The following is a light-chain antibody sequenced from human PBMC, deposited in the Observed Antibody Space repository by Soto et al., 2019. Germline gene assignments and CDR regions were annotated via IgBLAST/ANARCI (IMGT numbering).Light chain of an antibody. CDR1: QTISSW. CDR3: QQSYSTPET. Sequence: DIQMTQYPSSLSASVGDRVTITCRASQTISSWLAWYQQKPGKAPKLLIYKASTLKSGVPSRFSGSGSGTDFTLTISSLQPEDFATYYCQQSYSTPETFGQGTKVDI. V-gene: IGKV1-5*03. CDR2: KAS. J-gene: IGKJ1*01.